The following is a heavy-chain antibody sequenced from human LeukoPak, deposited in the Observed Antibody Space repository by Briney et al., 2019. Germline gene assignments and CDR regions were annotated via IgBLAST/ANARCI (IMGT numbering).Heavy chain of an antibody. CDR1: GGSISSYY. D-gene: IGHD3-10*01. V-gene: IGHV4-4*07. CDR3: ARDRGIQRYYYYYYMDV. J-gene: IGHJ6*03. Sequence: SETLSLTCTVSGGSISSYYWSWIRQPAGKGLEWIGRIYTSGSTNYNPSLKSRVTMSVDTSKNQFSLKLSSVTAADTAVYYRARDRGIQRYYYYYYMDVWGKGTTVTVSS. CDR2: IYTSGST.